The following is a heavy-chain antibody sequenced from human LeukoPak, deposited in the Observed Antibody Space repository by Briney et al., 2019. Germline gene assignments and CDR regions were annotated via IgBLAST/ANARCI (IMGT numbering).Heavy chain of an antibody. D-gene: IGHD6-13*01. CDR1: GFTFSNFA. CDR2: ISSSSSYI. Sequence: GGSLRLSCAASGFTFSNFAMNWVRQAPGKGLEWVSSISSSSSYIYYADSVKGRFTISRDNAKNSLYLQMNSLRAEDTAVYYCARVRSSSWYGMDVWGQGTTVTVSS. CDR3: ARVRSSSWYGMDV. J-gene: IGHJ6*02. V-gene: IGHV3-21*01.